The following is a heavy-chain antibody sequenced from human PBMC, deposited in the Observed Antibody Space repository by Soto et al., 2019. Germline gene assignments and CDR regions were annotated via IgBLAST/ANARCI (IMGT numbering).Heavy chain of an antibody. CDR1: GFTFSSYG. D-gene: IGHD2-15*01. J-gene: IGHJ6*02. Sequence: PGGSLRLSCAASGFTFSSYGMHWVRQAPGKGLEWVAVIWYDGSNKYYADSVKGRFTISRDNSKNTLYLQMNSLRAEDTAVYYCARDQVVGYYYYGMDVWGQGTTVTVSS. V-gene: IGHV3-33*01. CDR2: IWYDGSNK. CDR3: ARDQVVGYYYYGMDV.